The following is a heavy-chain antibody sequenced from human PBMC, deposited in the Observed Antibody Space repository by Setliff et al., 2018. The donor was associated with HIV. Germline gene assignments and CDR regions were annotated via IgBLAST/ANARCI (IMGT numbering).Heavy chain of an antibody. CDR1: GDSISSSSYY. CDR3: ARDSANGKTANLNYLDV. J-gene: IGHJ6*03. CDR2: VYYSGST. D-gene: IGHD2-8*01. Sequence: SETLSLTCTVFGDSISSSSYYWGWIRQPPGKRLEWIGSVYYSGSTYYNPSLRSPVTMSVDTSKNQFSLNVTSVTAADTAVYYCARDSANGKTANLNYLDVWGKGTTVTVSS. V-gene: IGHV4-39*07.